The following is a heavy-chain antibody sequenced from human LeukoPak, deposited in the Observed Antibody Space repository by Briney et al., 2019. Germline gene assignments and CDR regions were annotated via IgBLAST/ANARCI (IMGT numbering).Heavy chain of an antibody. CDR3: SRSVYCSGGNCYFDY. D-gene: IGHD2-15*01. CDR1: GGSISSNGSY. CDR2: IFHGGST. Sequence: SETLSLTYAVSGGSISSNGSYWSWIRQPPGKGLEWVGYIFHGGSTFYNPSLQSRVTISVDRCSYHFSLKLSSVTAADTGVYFCSRSVYCSGGNCYFDYWGQGTLVTVSS. V-gene: IGHV4-30-2*01. J-gene: IGHJ4*02.